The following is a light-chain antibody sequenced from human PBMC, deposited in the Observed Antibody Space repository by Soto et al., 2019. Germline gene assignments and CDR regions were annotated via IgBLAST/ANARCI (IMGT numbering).Light chain of an antibody. Sequence: QSVLTQAPSASGTPGQRVTISCSGSSYNLGSNTVSWYQQVPGTAPKLLIYSNDQRPSGVPDRFSGSKSGTSASLAIGGLQSEDEADYYCAAWDDSLNGWVFGGGTKVTVL. V-gene: IGLV1-44*01. CDR3: AAWDDSLNGWV. CDR1: SYNLGSNT. J-gene: IGLJ3*02. CDR2: SND.